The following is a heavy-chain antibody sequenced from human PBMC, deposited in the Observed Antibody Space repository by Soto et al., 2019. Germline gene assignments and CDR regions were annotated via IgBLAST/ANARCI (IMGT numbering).Heavy chain of an antibody. CDR2: ISGSGGST. J-gene: IGHJ6*02. CDR3: AKAPYCGGDCYYYYYGMDV. CDR1: GFTFSSYA. Sequence: GSLRLSCAASGFTFSSYAMSWVRQAPGKALEWVSAISGSGGSTYYADSVKGRFTISRDNSKNTLYLQMNSLRAEDTAVYYCAKAPYCGGDCYYYYYGMDVWGQGTTVTVSS. V-gene: IGHV3-23*01. D-gene: IGHD2-21*02.